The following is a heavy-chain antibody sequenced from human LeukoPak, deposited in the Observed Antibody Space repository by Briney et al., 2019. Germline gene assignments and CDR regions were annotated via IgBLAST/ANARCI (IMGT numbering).Heavy chain of an antibody. CDR2: IYYSGST. CDR1: GGSISSSSYY. Sequence: SETLSLTCTVSGGSISSSSYYWGWIRQPPGKGLEWIGSIYYSGSTYYNPSLKSRVTISVDTSKNQFSLKLSSVTAADTAVYYCARDDSRYEYYYYYYYMDVWGKGTTVTVSS. V-gene: IGHV4-39*07. J-gene: IGHJ6*03. D-gene: IGHD5-12*01. CDR3: ARDDSRYEYYYYYYYMDV.